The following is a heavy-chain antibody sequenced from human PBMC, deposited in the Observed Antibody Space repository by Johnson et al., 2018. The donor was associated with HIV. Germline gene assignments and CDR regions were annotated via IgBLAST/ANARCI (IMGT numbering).Heavy chain of an antibody. CDR2: IKQDGSDK. Sequence: VQLVESGGGVVQPGRSLRLSCAASGFTFSSYAMHWVRQAPGKGLEWVANIKQDGSDKYYVDSVKGRFTISRDNAKNSLYLQMNSLTAEDTALYYCARESLLITPRRDDAFDIWGQGTMVTVSS. J-gene: IGHJ3*02. CDR3: ARESLLITPRRDDAFDI. CDR1: GFTFSSYA. V-gene: IGHV3-7*03. D-gene: IGHD6-6*01.